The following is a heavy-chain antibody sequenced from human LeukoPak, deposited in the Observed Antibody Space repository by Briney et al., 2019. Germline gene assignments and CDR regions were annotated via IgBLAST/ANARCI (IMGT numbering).Heavy chain of an antibody. CDR3: ARHVGGSGNSDDFDI. J-gene: IGHJ3*02. CDR1: GDSISGRYY. V-gene: IGHV4-39*01. CDR2: IYYTGTT. Sequence: SETLSLTCSVSGDSISGRYYWAWIRQPPGKGLEWIGTIYYTGTTYDNPSLRSRLTISVDTSKNQFSLELTSVTAADTAVYYCARHVGGSGNSDDFDIWGQGTLVTVSS. D-gene: IGHD3-10*01.